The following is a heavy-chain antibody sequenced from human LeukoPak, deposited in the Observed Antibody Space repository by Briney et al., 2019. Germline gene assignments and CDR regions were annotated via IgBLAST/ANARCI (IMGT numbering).Heavy chain of an antibody. CDR1: GYTFTSYY. Sequence: ASVKVSCKASGYTFTSYYIHLVRQAPGQGFEWMAIINPSDGSTTNSQKFQGRVTITRNTSISTAYMELSSLRSEDTAVYYCARGGSDYYDSSGSNWFDPWGQGTLVTVSS. CDR3: ARGGSDYYDSSGSNWFDP. V-gene: IGHV1-46*01. D-gene: IGHD3-22*01. J-gene: IGHJ5*02. CDR2: INPSDGST.